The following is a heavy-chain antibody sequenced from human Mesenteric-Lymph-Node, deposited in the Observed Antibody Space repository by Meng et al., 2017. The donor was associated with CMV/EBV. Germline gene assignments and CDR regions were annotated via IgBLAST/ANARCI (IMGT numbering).Heavy chain of an antibody. J-gene: IGHJ1*01. Sequence: GESLKISCAASGFTFSSYGMHWVRQAPGKGLEWVAFIRYDGSNKYYADSVKGRFTISRDNSKNTLYLQMNSLRAEDTAVYYCARIITLSSSWPYTFQHWGQGTLVTVSS. V-gene: IGHV3-30*02. D-gene: IGHD6-13*01. CDR1: GFTFSSYG. CDR3: ARIITLSSSWPYTFQH. CDR2: IRYDGSNK.